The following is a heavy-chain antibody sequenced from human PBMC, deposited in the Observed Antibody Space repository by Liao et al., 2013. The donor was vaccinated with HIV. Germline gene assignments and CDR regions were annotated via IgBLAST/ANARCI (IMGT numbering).Heavy chain of an antibody. J-gene: IGHJ4*02. CDR2: ISASGGT. CDR1: GGSISSYY. D-gene: IGHD3-10*01. V-gene: IGHV4-4*07. Sequence: QVQLQESGPGLVKPSATLSLTCSVSGGSISSYYWSWIRQPAGKGLEWIGRISASGGTNYNPSLKSRVTMSLDTSRNRISLQLNSVTAADTAVYYCARGFWGSGLDSWGQGTLVTVSS. CDR3: ARGFWGSGLDS.